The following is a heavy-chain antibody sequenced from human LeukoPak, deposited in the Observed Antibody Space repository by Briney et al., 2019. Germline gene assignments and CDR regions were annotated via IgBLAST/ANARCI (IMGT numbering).Heavy chain of an antibody. J-gene: IGHJ4*02. Sequence: GASVKVSCKASGYTFTGYYMHWVRQAPGQGLEWMGWINPNSGGTNYAQKFQGRVTMTRDTSISTACMELSRLRSDDTAVYYCASLSGGRYCSGGSCEDYFDYWGQGTLVTVSS. CDR2: INPNSGGT. CDR3: ASLSGGRYCSGGSCEDYFDY. V-gene: IGHV1-2*02. CDR1: GYTFTGYY. D-gene: IGHD2-15*01.